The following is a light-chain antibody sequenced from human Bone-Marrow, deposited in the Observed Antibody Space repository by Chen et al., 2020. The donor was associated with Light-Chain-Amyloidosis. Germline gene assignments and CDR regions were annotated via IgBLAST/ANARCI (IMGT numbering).Light chain of an antibody. CDR1: QTISSTY. CDR3: QQYGTSPLT. J-gene: IGKJ4*01. CDR2: VSS. V-gene: IGKV3-20*01. Sequence: EIVLTPSPGTLSLSPGEGANLSCRASQTISSTYLTWYQQKFGQAPRLLIYVSSSRATGIPDRFNGSGSGTDFTLTINRQEPEDFAMYYCQQYGTSPLTFGGATKVEIK.